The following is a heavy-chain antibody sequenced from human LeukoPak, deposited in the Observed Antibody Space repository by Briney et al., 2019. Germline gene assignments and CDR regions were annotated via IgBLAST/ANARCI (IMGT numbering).Heavy chain of an antibody. CDR3: ARHRKRSSGYFGSGHDGFDI. V-gene: IGHV4-34*01. J-gene: IGHJ3*02. D-gene: IGHD3-22*01. Sequence: SETLSLTCAVYGGSLSDYYWSWIRQPPGKGLEWIGEINDSGSTNHNPSLKSRVTISVDTSKNQFSLNLSSVTAADTAVYYYARHRKRSSGYFGSGHDGFDIWGQGTMVTVSS. CDR2: INDSGST. CDR1: GGSLSDYY.